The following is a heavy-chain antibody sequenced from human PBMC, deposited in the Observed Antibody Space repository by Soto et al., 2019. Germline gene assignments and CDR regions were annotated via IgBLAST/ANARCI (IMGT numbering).Heavy chain of an antibody. CDR2: IYYSGST. CDR3: ARHFFGAWNYDWFDP. D-gene: IGHD1-7*01. J-gene: IGHJ5*02. V-gene: IGHV4-39*01. Sequence: SETLSLTCTVSGGSISSSSYYWVLVRQPPGKGLEWIGSIYYSGSTYYNPSLKSRVTISVDTSKNQFSLKLSSVTAADTAVYYCARHFFGAWNYDWFDPWDQGTLVTVSS. CDR1: GGSISSSSYY.